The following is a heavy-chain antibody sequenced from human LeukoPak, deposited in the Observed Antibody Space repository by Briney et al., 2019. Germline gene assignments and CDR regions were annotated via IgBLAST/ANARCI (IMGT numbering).Heavy chain of an antibody. CDR2: VSSDGINT. Sequence: GGSLRLSCAASRFTFSSYGMSWVRQAPGKGLEWVSAVSSDGINTYYTDSLKGRFTISRDNSKNTVFLQMHSLTAEDTAVYYCAKPFGFLEWLYGGYFDSWGQGTLVTVSS. D-gene: IGHD3-3*01. CDR3: AKPFGFLEWLYGGYFDS. CDR1: RFTFSSYG. V-gene: IGHV3-23*01. J-gene: IGHJ4*02.